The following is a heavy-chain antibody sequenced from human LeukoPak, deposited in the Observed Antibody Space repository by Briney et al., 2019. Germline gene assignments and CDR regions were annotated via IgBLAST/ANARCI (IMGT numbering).Heavy chain of an antibody. V-gene: IGHV3-21*01. D-gene: IGHD3-10*01. CDR2: ITSGSSYI. Sequence: GGSLRLSCAASGFTFSSYNMNWVRQAPGKGLEWVSSITSGSSYIYYADSVKGRFTISRDNAKNSLYLQMNSLRAEDTAVYYCARPLMYYYGSETYFWFDPWGQGTLVTVSS. CDR1: GFTFSSYN. CDR3: ARPLMYYYGSETYFWFDP. J-gene: IGHJ5*02.